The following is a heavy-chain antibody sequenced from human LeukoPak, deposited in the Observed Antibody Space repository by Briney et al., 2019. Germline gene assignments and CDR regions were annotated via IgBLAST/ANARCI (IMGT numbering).Heavy chain of an antibody. J-gene: IGHJ4*02. CDR2: IYHSGST. Sequence: PSQTLSLTCAVSGGSISSGGYSWSWIRQPPGKGLEWIGYIYHSGSTYYNPSLKSRVTISVDRSKNQFSLKLSSVTAADTAVYYCARAQKYYYDSSGYTYYFDYWGQGTLVTVSS. CDR3: ARAQKYYYDSSGYTYYFDY. V-gene: IGHV4-30-2*01. D-gene: IGHD3-22*01. CDR1: GGSISSGGYS.